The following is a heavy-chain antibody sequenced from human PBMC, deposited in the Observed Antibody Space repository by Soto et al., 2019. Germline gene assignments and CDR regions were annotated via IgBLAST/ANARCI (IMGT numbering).Heavy chain of an antibody. J-gene: IGHJ4*02. Sequence: GESLKVSCKGSGYSFTGYWIGWVRQMPGKGLEWMGVIYPSDSDTRYSPSFQGQVTISADTSISTAYLQWSSVKASDTARYYCARSRGARVFGYWGQGTVVTVSS. CDR1: GYSFTGYW. D-gene: IGHD3-10*01. V-gene: IGHV5-51*01. CDR2: IYPSDSDT. CDR3: ARSRGARVFGY.